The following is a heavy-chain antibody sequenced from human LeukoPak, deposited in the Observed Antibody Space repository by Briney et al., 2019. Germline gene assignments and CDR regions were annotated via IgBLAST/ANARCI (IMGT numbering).Heavy chain of an antibody. V-gene: IGHV1-2*02. D-gene: IGHD3-22*01. CDR1: GYTFTGYY. J-gene: IGHJ5*02. CDR3: ARRRPVVHGEYLAGVREAGHNWFDP. CDR2: INPNSGGT. Sequence: GASVKVSCKASGYTFTGYYIHWVRQAPGQGLEWMGWINPNSGGTNYAQKFQGRVTMTRDTSISTAYMELSRLRPDDTAVYYCARRRPVVHGEYLAGVREAGHNWFDPWGQGTLVTVSS.